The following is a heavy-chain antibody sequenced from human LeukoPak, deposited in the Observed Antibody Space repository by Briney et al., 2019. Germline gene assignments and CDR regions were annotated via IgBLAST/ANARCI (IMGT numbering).Heavy chain of an antibody. Sequence: ASVKVSCKASGGTFSSYAISWVRQAPGQGLEWMGGFDPEDGETIYAQKFQGRVTMTEDTSTDTAYMELSSLRSEDTAVYYCASYLLGVFIDYWGREPLVPVPS. CDR3: ASYLLGVFIDY. J-gene: IGHJ4*02. CDR2: FDPEDGET. CDR1: GGTFSSYA. V-gene: IGHV1-24*01. D-gene: IGHD3-16*01.